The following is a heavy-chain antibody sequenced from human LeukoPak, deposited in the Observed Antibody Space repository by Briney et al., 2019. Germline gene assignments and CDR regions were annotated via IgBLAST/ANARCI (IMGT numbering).Heavy chain of an antibody. CDR3: ARTTEGYCRSTSYSWCYCYYMDV. D-gene: IGHD2-2*01. J-gene: IGHJ6*03. CDR2: IYYSGST. Sequence: SETLSLTCTVSGGSISSYYWSWIRQPPGKGLEWIGYIYYSGSTNYNPSLKSRVTISVDTSKNQFSLKLSSVNAADTAVYYCARTTEGYCRSTSYSWCYCYYMDVWGKGTTVTVSS. CDR1: GGSISSYY. V-gene: IGHV4-59*01.